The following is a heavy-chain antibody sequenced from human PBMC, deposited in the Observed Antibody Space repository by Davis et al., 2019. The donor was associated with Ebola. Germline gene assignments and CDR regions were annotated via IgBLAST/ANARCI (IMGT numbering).Heavy chain of an antibody. Sequence: GESLKISCAASGFTFSSYGMHWVRQAPGKGLEWVAVISYDGSNKYYADSVKGRFTISRDNSKNTLYLQMNSLRSEDTAVYYCARGPHPKYQLLYAFDIWGQGTMVTVSS. CDR2: ISYDGSNK. CDR1: GFTFSSYG. CDR3: ARGPHPKYQLLYAFDI. D-gene: IGHD2-2*01. V-gene: IGHV3-30*03. J-gene: IGHJ3*02.